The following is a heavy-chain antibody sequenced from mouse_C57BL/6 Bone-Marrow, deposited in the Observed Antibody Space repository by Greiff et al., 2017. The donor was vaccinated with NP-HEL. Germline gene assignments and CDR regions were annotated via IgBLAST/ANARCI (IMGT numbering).Heavy chain of an antibody. Sequence: EVHLVESGGGLVKPGGSLKLSCAASGFTFSDYGMHWVRQAPEKGLEWVAYISSGSSTIYYADTVKGRFTISRDNAKNTLFLQMTSLRSEDTAMYYCARTYDYWFAYWGQGTLVTVSA. CDR3: ARTYDYWFAY. D-gene: IGHD2-4*01. V-gene: IGHV5-17*01. CDR2: ISSGSSTI. J-gene: IGHJ3*01. CDR1: GFTFSDYG.